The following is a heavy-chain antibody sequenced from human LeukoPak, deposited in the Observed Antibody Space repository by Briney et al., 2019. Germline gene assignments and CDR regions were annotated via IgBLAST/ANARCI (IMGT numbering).Heavy chain of an antibody. CDR2: INHSGST. J-gene: IGHJ4*02. V-gene: IGHV4-34*01. Sequence: KPSETLSLTCAVYGGSFSGYYWSWIRQPPGKGLEWIGEINHSGSTNYNPSLKSRVTISVDTSKNQFSLKLSSVTAADTAVYYCARSGYYDILSGYLYFFDYWGQGTLVTVSS. D-gene: IGHD3-9*01. CDR1: GGSFSGYY. CDR3: ARSGYYDILSGYLYFFDY.